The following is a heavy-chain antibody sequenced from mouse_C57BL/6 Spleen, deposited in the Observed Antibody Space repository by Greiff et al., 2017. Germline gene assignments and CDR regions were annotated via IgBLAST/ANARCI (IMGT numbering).Heavy chain of an antibody. Sequence: EVQLQESGPGLVKPSQSLSLTCSVTGYSITSGYYWNWIRQFPGNKLEWMGYISYDGSNNYNPSLKNRISITRDTSKNQFFLKLNSVTTEDTATYYCAREGGSSYRYFDVWGTGTTVTVSS. D-gene: IGHD1-1*01. J-gene: IGHJ1*03. CDR2: ISYDGSN. CDR3: AREGGSSYRYFDV. CDR1: GYSITSGYY. V-gene: IGHV3-6*01.